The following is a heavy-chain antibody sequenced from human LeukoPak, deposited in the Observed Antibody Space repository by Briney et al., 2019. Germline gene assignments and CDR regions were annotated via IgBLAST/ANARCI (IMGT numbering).Heavy chain of an antibody. D-gene: IGHD3-10*01. V-gene: IGHV3-64*01. J-gene: IGHJ4*02. CDR1: GFTFSSYA. Sequence: GGSLRLSCAASGFTFSSYAMHWVRQAPGKGLEYVSAISSNGGSTYYANSVKGRFTISRDNSKNTLYLQMGSLRAEDMAVYYCARDPPMVRGVRGYFDYWGQGTLVTVSS. CDR2: ISSNGGST. CDR3: ARDPPMVRGVRGYFDY.